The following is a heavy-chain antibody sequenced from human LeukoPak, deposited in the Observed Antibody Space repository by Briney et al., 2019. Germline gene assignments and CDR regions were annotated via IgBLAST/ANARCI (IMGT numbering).Heavy chain of an antibody. D-gene: IGHD1-1*01. Sequence: GASVKVSCKTSGYTFTGYYVHWVRQAPGQGLEWMGWINPNSGGTNYAQKFQGRVTMTRDTSISTAYMEVCRLRSDDTAMFYCARATGSVDYYYMDVWGKGTTVTVSS. J-gene: IGHJ6*03. V-gene: IGHV1-2*02. CDR2: INPNSGGT. CDR1: GYTFTGYY. CDR3: ARATGSVDYYYMDV.